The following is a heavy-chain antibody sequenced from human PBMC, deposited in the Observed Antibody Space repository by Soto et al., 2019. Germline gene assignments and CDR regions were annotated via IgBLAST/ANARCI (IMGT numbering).Heavy chain of an antibody. CDR2: IYSGGST. CDR1: GFPAGGNY. CDR3: ARAQTIMIIPHRPEYYFDY. V-gene: IGHV3-53*01. D-gene: IGHD3-16*01. Sequence: PGGPRGPPVAASGFPAGGNYRTWVPQAPGKGLEWVSVIYSGGSTYYADSVKGRFTISRDNSKNTLYLQMNSLRAEDTAVYYCARAQTIMIIPHRPEYYFDYWGQGTLVTVSS. J-gene: IGHJ4*02.